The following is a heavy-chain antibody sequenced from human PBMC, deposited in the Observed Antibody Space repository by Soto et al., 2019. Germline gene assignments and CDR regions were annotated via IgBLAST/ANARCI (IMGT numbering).Heavy chain of an antibody. J-gene: IGHJ4*02. CDR2: ISWNSGSI. CDR3: AKGEYSSSSGLDY. Sequence: GGSLRLSCAASGFTFDDYAMHWVRQAPGKGLEWVSGISWNSGSIGYADSVKGRFTISRNNAKNSLYLQMNSLRAEDTALYYCAKGEYSSSSGLDYWGQGTLVTVSS. CDR1: GFTFDDYA. D-gene: IGHD6-6*01. V-gene: IGHV3-9*01.